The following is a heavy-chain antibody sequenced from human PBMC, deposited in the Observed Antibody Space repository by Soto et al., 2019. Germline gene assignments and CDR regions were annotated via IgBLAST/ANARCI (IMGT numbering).Heavy chain of an antibody. CDR2: INPSGGST. Sequence: GASVKVSCKASGYTFTSYYMHWVRQAPGQGLEWMGIINPSGGSTSYAQKFQGRVTMTRDTSTSTVYMELSSLRSEDTAVYYCARVNSSGVSSGYYAFGYWGQGTLVTVSS. CDR1: GYTFTSYY. V-gene: IGHV1-46*01. J-gene: IGHJ4*02. D-gene: IGHD3-22*01. CDR3: ARVNSSGVSSGYYAFGY.